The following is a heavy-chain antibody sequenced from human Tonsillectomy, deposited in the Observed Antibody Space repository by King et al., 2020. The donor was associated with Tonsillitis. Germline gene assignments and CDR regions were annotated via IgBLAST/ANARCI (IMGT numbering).Heavy chain of an antibody. Sequence: VQLVESGGGLVQPGGSLRLSCAASGFTFSGYDMHWVRQATGKGLEWVAGIGKVGDPYYPGSVKGRFTISRENAKKSLYLEVNTLRAEDTAVYYCARGREALVFYYYYMDVWGKGTTVTVSS. D-gene: IGHD2-8*02. CDR3: ARGREALVFYYYYMDV. V-gene: IGHV3-13*05. CDR1: GFTFSGYD. J-gene: IGHJ6*03. CDR2: IGKVGDP.